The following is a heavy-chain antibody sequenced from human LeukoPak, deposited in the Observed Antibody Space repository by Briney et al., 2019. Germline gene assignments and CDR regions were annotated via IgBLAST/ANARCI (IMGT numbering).Heavy chain of an antibody. CDR1: GFTFSTYS. Sequence: GGSLRLSCAASGFTFSTYSMNWVRQAPGKGLEWISYISDSSDTIYYADSVKGRFTISRDNAKNSLYLQMNSLRAEDTAVYYCARDFSDVRGNIFDSWGQGTLVTVSS. J-gene: IGHJ4*02. CDR3: ARDFSDVRGNIFDS. D-gene: IGHD3-10*02. CDR2: ISDSSDTI. V-gene: IGHV3-48*01.